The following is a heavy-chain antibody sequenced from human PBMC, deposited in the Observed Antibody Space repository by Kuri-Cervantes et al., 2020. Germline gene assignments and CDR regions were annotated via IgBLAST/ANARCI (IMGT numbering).Heavy chain of an antibody. D-gene: IGHD6-13*01. CDR3: ARDALNLVPPNWFDP. V-gene: IGHV3-9*01. Sequence: SLKISCAASGFTFDDYAMHWVRQAPGKGLEWVSGISWNSGSIGYADSVKGRFTISRDNAKNSLYLQMNSLRAEDTALYYCARDALNLVPPNWFDPWGQGTLVTVSS. J-gene: IGHJ5*02. CDR2: ISWNSGSI. CDR1: GFTFDDYA.